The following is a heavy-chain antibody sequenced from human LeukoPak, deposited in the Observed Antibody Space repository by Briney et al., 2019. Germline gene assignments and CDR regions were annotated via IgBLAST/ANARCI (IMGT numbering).Heavy chain of an antibody. D-gene: IGHD3-10*01. CDR1: GFTFSSYS. CDR2: ISSSSSYI. V-gene: IGHV3-21*01. CDR3: ARVPGSGITNNHIDY. Sequence: GRSLILSCAASGFTFSSYSMNWVRQAPGKGLEWVSSISSSSSYIYYADSVKGRFTISRDNAKNSLYLQMNSLRAEDTAVYYCARVPGSGITNNHIDYWGQGTLVTVSS. J-gene: IGHJ4*02.